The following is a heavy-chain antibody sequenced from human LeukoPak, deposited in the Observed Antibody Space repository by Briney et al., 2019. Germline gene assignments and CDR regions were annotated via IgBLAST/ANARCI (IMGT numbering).Heavy chain of an antibody. CDR3: AKDPSYNWNYLTY. CDR2: ISGDST. D-gene: IGHD1-20*01. CDR1: GFTVSSNE. J-gene: IGHJ4*02. Sequence: PGGSLRLSCAASGFTVSSNEMSWVRQAPGKGLDWVSFISGDSTYYADSRKGRFTISRDNSKNTLHLQMNSLRVEDTAVYYCAKDPSYNWNYLTYWGQGTLVTVSS. V-gene: IGHV3-38-3*01.